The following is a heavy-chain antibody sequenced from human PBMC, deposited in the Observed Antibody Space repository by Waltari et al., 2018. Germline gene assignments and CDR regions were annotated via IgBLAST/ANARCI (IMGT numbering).Heavy chain of an antibody. V-gene: IGHV1-69*04. J-gene: IGHJ5*02. Sequence: QVQLFQSGAEVRKPGCWVKVSCTASGGTFGSHAIRWVRPAAGHRLEWMGGIIPILGIANYAQKFQGRVTITADDSTSTAYMELSSLRSEYTAVYYCARDRISPYWFDPWGQGTLVTVSS. CDR2: IIPILGIA. CDR1: GGTFGSHA. D-gene: IGHD3-3*01. CDR3: ARDRISPYWFDP.